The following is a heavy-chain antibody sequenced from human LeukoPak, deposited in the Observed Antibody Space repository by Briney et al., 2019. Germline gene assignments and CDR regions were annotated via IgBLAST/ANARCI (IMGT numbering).Heavy chain of an antibody. D-gene: IGHD2-15*01. CDR1: GYTFTDYY. V-gene: IGHV1-2*02. Sequence: ASVKVSCKASGYTFTDYYMHWVRQAPGQGVEWMGWLNPNNGATNFAQKFQGRVTMTRDTSISTTYMELSRLRSDDTAVYYCARDLGFCSGGSCGSMTTVTSYDYWGQGTLVTVSS. CDR3: ARDLGFCSGGSCGSMTTVTSYDY. CDR2: LNPNNGAT. J-gene: IGHJ4*02.